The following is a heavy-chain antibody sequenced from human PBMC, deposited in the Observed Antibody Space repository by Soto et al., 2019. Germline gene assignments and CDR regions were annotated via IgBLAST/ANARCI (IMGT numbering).Heavy chain of an antibody. CDR3: APRMVRRVNVNFYMDV. D-gene: IGHD3-10*01. CDR2: ITGGGGSA. J-gene: IGHJ6*03. CDR1: GFTFSNYA. V-gene: IGHV3-23*01. Sequence: EVQLSESGGGLVQPGGSLRLSCAASGFTFSNYAMNWVRQAPGKGLEWVSTITGGGGSAYYADSVKGRFTISRDNTKNTLYLQMNSLRAEDTAVYYCAPRMVRRVNVNFYMDVWGKGTTVTVSS.